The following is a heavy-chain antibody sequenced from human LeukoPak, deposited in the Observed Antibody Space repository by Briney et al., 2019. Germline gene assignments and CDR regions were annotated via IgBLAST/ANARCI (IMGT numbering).Heavy chain of an antibody. D-gene: IGHD5-24*01. V-gene: IGHV4-59*08. CDR3: ARHVRSGYNLLDY. J-gene: IGHJ4*02. CDR1: GGSINNYY. CDR2: IYFSGNS. Sequence: SETLSLTCTISGGSINNYYWSWIRQSPGKGLEWIGYIYFSGNSNYNPSLKSRVTMSVDTSKNQFSLNLNSVTAADTAVYYCARHVRSGYNLLDYWGQGTLVTVSS.